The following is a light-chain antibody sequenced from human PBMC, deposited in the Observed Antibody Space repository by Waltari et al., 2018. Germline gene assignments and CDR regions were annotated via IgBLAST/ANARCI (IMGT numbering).Light chain of an antibody. V-gene: IGLV2-14*03. J-gene: IGLJ2*01. CDR1: ARAVGGYTI. Sequence: QLPLTHPAPGSGPLGRPSPIPALEPARAVGGYTIVSWYQHHPGKAPKLMIYDVSNRPSGVSNRFSGSKSGNTASLTISGLQAEDEADYYCSSYTSSTVVFGGGTKLTVL. CDR2: DVS. CDR3: SSYTSSTVV.